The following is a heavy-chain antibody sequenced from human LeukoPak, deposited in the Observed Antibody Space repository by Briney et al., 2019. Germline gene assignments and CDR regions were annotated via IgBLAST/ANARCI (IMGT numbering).Heavy chain of an antibody. CDR1: GFTLSRHW. CDR2: IKKDGSEK. CDR3: ARFAAGGSYYYYMDV. J-gene: IGHJ6*03. V-gene: IGHV3-7*04. Sequence: GEPLRLSCVASGFTLSRHWMSWVRQAPGSGLEWVANIKKDGSEKNYVDSVKGRFTISRDNAKNLVYLQMTSLRVEDTATYYCARFAAGGSYYYYMDVWGKGTTVTVSS. D-gene: IGHD6-25*01.